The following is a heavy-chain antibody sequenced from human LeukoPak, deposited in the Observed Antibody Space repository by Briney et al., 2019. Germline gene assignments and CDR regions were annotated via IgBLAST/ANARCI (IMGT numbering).Heavy chain of an antibody. V-gene: IGHV1-18*01. D-gene: IGHD3-10*01. Sequence: ASVKVSCKASGCTFTSYGISWVRQAPGQGLEWMGWISAYNGNTNYAQKLQGRVTMTTDTSTSTAYMELRSLRSDDTAVYYCARHMINYYGSGSYYQDYWGQGTLVTVSS. CDR3: ARHMINYYGSGSYYQDY. CDR2: ISAYNGNT. J-gene: IGHJ4*02. CDR1: GCTFTSYG.